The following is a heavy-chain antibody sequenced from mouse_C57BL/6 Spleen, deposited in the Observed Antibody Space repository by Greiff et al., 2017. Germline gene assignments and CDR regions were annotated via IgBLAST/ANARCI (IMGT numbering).Heavy chain of an antibody. CDR3: ARRKESSSWFAY. CDR1: GYTFTDYN. Sequence: EVQLQRSGPELVKPGASVKIPCKASGYTFTDYNMDWVKQSHGKSLEWIGDINPNNGGTIYNQKFKGKATLTVDKSSSTAYMELRSLTSEDTAVYYCARRKESSSWFAYWGQGTLVTVSA. V-gene: IGHV1-18*01. CDR2: INPNNGGT. J-gene: IGHJ3*01. D-gene: IGHD1-1*01.